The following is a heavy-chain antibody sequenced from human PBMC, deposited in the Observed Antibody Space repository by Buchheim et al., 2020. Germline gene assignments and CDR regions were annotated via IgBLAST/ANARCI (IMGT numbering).Heavy chain of an antibody. Sequence: QVQLQESGPGLVKPSQTLSLTCTVSGGSISSGGYYWSWLRQPPGKGLEWIGYTYYSGSTYYNPSLKSRVTISVDTSKNPFSLKLSSVTAADTAVYYCARDNRDYYDSSGYLYWYFDLWGRGTL. CDR3: ARDNRDYYDSSGYLYWYFDL. CDR1: GGSISSGGYY. V-gene: IGHV4-31*03. J-gene: IGHJ2*01. CDR2: TYYSGST. D-gene: IGHD3-22*01.